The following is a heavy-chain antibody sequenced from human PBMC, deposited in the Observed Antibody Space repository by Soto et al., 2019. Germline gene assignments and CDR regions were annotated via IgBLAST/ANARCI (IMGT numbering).Heavy chain of an antibody. CDR1: GFTFSTYA. CDR3: AKGGDYGGRFFDY. D-gene: IGHD4-17*01. V-gene: IGHV3-23*01. Sequence: PGGSLRLSCAASGFTFSTYAMTWVRQVPGKGLEWVSAIRGSGASTYYADSVKGRFTISRDNSKNTLYLQMNSLRAEDTAVYYCAKGGDYGGRFFDYWGQGTLVTVSS. CDR2: IRGSGAST. J-gene: IGHJ4*02.